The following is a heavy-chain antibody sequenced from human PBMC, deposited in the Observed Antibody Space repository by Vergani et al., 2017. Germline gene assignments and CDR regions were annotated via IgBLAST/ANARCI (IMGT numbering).Heavy chain of an antibody. CDR3: ARVALWKHYYMDV. V-gene: IGHV1-2*02. D-gene: IGHD3-3*01. CDR2: INPNSGGT. J-gene: IGHJ6*03. Sequence: QVQLVQSGAEVKKPGASVKVSCKASGYTFTGYYMHWVRQAPGQGLEWRGRINPNSGGTNYAQKFQGRVTMTRDTSISTAYMELSMLRSDDTAVYDCARVALWKHYYMDVWGEGSTVTVSS. CDR1: GYTFTGYY.